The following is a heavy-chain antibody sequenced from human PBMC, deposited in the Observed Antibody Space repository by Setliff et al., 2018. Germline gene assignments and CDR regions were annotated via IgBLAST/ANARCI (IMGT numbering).Heavy chain of an antibody. Sequence: GESLKISCAASGITFRTYSLNWVRQAPGRGLEWISFISSDSRTIYYADSVKGRFTISRDNAKNSLDLQMNSLRAEDSAMYYCTRGTFSDFWSGDYYDYWGQGTLVTVS. V-gene: IGHV3-48*01. CDR3: TRGTFSDFWSGDYYDY. CDR2: ISSDSRTI. J-gene: IGHJ4*02. D-gene: IGHD3-3*01. CDR1: GITFRTYS.